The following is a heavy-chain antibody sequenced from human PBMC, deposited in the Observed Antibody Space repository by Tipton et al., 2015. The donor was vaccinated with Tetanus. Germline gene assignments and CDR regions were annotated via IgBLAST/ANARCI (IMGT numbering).Heavy chain of an antibody. CDR3: AKSDRVTRTSWYFHD. V-gene: IGHV4-30-2*01. Sequence: TLSLTCNVSGALITTGGYSWGWIRQPPGQGLEWLGYIYQTDSTYYNPSVRSRLTLSLRRSKNQVSLKLTSVTAADTAVYYCAKSDRVTRTSWYFHDWGQGTLVTVSS. CDR1: GALITTGGYS. J-gene: IGHJ4*02. CDR2: IYQTDST. D-gene: IGHD2-2*01.